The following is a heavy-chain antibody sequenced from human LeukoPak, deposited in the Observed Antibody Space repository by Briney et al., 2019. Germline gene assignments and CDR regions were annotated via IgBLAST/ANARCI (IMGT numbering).Heavy chain of an antibody. Sequence: HPGGSLRLSCAASGFTFSSYWMSWVRQAPGKGLEWVANIKQDGSEKYYVDSVKGRFTISRDNAKNSLYLQMNSLRAEDTAVYYCARLFPGLSIVVVPAANHYYYMDVWGKGTTVTVSS. V-gene: IGHV3-7*01. CDR3: ARLFPGLSIVVVPAANHYYYMDV. J-gene: IGHJ6*03. CDR2: IKQDGSEK. CDR1: GFTFSSYW. D-gene: IGHD2-2*01.